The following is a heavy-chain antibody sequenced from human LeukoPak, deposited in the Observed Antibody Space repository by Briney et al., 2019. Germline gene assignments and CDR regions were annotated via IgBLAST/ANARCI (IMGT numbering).Heavy chain of an antibody. V-gene: IGHV4-39*01. Sequence: SETLSLTCTVSGGSISSSSYSWAWIRQPPGKGLEWIATIFYSGSTYYNPSLKSRVTISVDTSKNQFSLKLSSVTAADTALYYCARLGYSSTTNGYWGQGTLVTVSS. CDR2: IFYSGST. CDR1: GGSISSSSYS. CDR3: ARLGYSSTTNGY. J-gene: IGHJ4*02. D-gene: IGHD1-1*01.